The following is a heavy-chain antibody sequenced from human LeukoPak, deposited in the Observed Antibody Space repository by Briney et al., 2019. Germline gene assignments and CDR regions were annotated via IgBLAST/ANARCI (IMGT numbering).Heavy chain of an antibody. Sequence: SETLSLTCTVSGGSISSSSYYWGWIRQPPGKGLEWIGSIYYSGSTYYNPSLKSRVTISVDTSKNQFSLKLSSVTAADTAVYYCARQGYSSGWYVLTFDIWGQGTMVTVSS. CDR1: GGSISSSSYY. J-gene: IGHJ3*02. V-gene: IGHV4-39*01. D-gene: IGHD6-19*01. CDR2: IYYSGST. CDR3: ARQGYSSGWYVLTFDI.